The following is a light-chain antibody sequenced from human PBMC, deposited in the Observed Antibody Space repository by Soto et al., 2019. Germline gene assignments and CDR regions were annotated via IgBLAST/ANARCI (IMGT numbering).Light chain of an antibody. CDR3: QQYDSSPWT. V-gene: IGKV3-20*01. Sequence: EILLTQSPGTLSLSPGERATLSCRASQSVSRSYLAWYQQKLGQAPRLLIYGASSRATGIPDRLSGSGSGTDFTLTISRLEPEDFAVYYCQQYDSSPWTFGQGTKVDIK. CDR1: QSVSRSY. J-gene: IGKJ1*01. CDR2: GAS.